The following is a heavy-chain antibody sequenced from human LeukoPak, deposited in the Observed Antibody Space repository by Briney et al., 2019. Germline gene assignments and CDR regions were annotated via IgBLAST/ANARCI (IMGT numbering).Heavy chain of an antibody. V-gene: IGHV3-7*01. Sequence: GGSLRLSCAASGFTFSSYAMTWVRQAPGKGLEWVANVKQDGSENYYVDSVKGRFTISRDNAKNSLHLQMNSLRVEDTAVYYCARSGDYDPYYYYYGMDVWGQGTTVTVSS. CDR2: VKQDGSEN. CDR1: GFTFSSYA. D-gene: IGHD4-17*01. CDR3: ARSGDYDPYYYYYGMDV. J-gene: IGHJ6*02.